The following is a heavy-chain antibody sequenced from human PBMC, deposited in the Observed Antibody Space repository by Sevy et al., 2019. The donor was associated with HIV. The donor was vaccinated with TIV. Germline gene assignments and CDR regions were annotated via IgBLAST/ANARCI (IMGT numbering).Heavy chain of an antibody. CDR1: GFTFSKYS. Sequence: GGSLRLSCAASGFTFSKYSMSWVRQPPGKGLEWVSTLSFGCGEINYADSVKGRFTICRDNSKISVYLQMNNLGPEDTAVYYCAREGCTKPHDYWGQGTLVTVSS. CDR2: LSFGCGEI. D-gene: IGHD2-8*01. CDR3: AREGCTKPHDY. V-gene: IGHV3-23*01. J-gene: IGHJ4*02.